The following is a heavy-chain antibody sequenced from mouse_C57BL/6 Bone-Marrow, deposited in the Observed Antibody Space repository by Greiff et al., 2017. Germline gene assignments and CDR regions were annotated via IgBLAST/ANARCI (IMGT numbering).Heavy chain of an antibody. V-gene: IGHV14-4*01. Sequence: EVKLQQSGAELVRPGASVKLSCTASGFNIKDDYMHWVKQRPEQGLEWIGWIDPENGDTAYASKFQGKATITADTSSNTAYLQLSSLTSEDTAVYYCTKAYYSNFPYAMDYWGQGTSVTVSS. CDR2: IDPENGDT. CDR3: TKAYYSNFPYAMDY. D-gene: IGHD2-5*01. CDR1: GFNIKDDY. J-gene: IGHJ4*01.